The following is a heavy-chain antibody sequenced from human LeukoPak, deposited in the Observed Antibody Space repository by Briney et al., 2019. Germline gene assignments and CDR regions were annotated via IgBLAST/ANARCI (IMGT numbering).Heavy chain of an antibody. CDR2: INTNTGNP. J-gene: IGHJ4*02. Sequence: WASVKVSCKASGYTFTSYAMNWVRQAPGQGLEWMGWINTNTGNPTYAQGFTGRFVFSLGTSVSTAYLQISSLKAEDTAVYYCASPSPLWGGYPLRPFDYWGQGTLVTVSS. V-gene: IGHV7-4-1*02. CDR3: ASPSPLWGGYPLRPFDY. CDR1: GYTFTSYA. D-gene: IGHD5-12*01.